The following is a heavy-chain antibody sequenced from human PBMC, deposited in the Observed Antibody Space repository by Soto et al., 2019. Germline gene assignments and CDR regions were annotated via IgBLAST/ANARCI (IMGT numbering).Heavy chain of an antibody. Sequence: PGGSLRLSCAASGFTFSSYSMNWVRQAPGKGLEWVSYISSSSSTIYYADSVKGRFTISRDNAKNSLYLQMNSLRDEDTAVYYCARNRYTRYYDFSYGMDVWGQGTTVTVSS. J-gene: IGHJ6*02. D-gene: IGHD3-3*01. CDR3: ARNRYTRYYDFSYGMDV. CDR1: GFTFSSYS. CDR2: ISSSSSTI. V-gene: IGHV3-48*02.